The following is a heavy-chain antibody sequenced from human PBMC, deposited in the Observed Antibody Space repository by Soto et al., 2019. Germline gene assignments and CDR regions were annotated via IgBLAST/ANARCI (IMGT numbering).Heavy chain of an antibody. Sequence: QATLKESGPVLVKPTATLTLTCTVSGFSLSNARMGVSWIRQPPGKALEGLAHIFSNDEKSYSTSLKSTLTISKDTSKNQVVLTMTNIDPVDTATYYCARILRLPPLGVMAWFEPWGQGTLVTVSS. V-gene: IGHV2-26*01. CDR2: IFSNDEK. CDR3: ARILRLPPLGVMAWFEP. J-gene: IGHJ5*02. D-gene: IGHD3-16*01. CDR1: GFSLSNARMG.